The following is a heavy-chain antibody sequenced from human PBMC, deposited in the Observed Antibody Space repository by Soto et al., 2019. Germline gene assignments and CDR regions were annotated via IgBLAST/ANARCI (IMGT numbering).Heavy chain of an antibody. J-gene: IGHJ4*02. D-gene: IGHD3-22*01. CDR1: GYSFSSYG. Sequence: ASVKVSCKASGYSFSSYGITWVRQAPGQGLEWLGWISPYNDDTKYAQRLQGRVTMTTDTSTRTAYMDIRGLRSDDTAIYYCAKYQPMTQPRPYFDYWGQGALVTVSS. CDR3: AKYQPMTQPRPYFDY. V-gene: IGHV1-18*01. CDR2: ISPYNDDT.